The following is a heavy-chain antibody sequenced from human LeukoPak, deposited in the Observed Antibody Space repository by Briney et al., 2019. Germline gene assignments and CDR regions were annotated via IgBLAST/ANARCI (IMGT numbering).Heavy chain of an antibody. V-gene: IGHV4-59*11. CDR1: GGSISIHY. CDR2: INYSGST. J-gene: IGHJ5*02. Sequence: PSETLSLTCTVSGGSISIHYWSWIRQPPGKGLQWIGYINYSGSTKYNPSLESRVSISVDTSKNQFSLKLSSVTAADTAVYYCARGPFIWGNWFDPWGQGTLVTVSS. D-gene: IGHD3-10*01. CDR3: ARGPFIWGNWFDP.